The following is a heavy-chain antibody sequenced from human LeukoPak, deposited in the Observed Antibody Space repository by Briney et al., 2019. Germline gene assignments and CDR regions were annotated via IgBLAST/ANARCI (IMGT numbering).Heavy chain of an antibody. D-gene: IGHD5-18*01. CDR1: GYTFTSYY. Sequence: ASVKVSCKASGYTFTSYYMHWVRQAPGQGLEWMGIINPSGGSTSYAQKFQGRVTMTRDMSTSTIYMGLSSLRSEDTAVYYCASSPANTAMGRYYFDYWGQGTLVTVSS. CDR3: ASSPANTAMGRYYFDY. CDR2: INPSGGST. V-gene: IGHV1-46*01. J-gene: IGHJ4*02.